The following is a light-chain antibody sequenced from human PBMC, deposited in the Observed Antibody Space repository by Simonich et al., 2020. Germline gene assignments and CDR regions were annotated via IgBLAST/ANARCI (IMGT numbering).Light chain of an antibody. CDR3: MQGTHWPPWT. CDR2: KVS. V-gene: IGKV2-30*02. J-gene: IGKJ1*01. CDR1: QSLVHSDGNTY. Sequence: DVVMTQSPLSLPVTLGQPASISCRSSQSLVHSDGNTYLNWFQQRPGQSPRRLIYKVSNRDSWVPDRFSGRGSGTDFTLKISRVEAEDVGVYYCMQGTHWPPWTFGQGTKVEIK.